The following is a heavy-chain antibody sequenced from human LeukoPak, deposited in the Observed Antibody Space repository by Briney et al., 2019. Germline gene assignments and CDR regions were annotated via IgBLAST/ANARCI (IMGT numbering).Heavy chain of an antibody. CDR3: ARDPDRDGDY. Sequence: PGGSLRLSCAASGFTFSSYAMHWVRQAPGKGLEWEAVISYDGSNKYYADSVKGRFTISRDNSKNTLYLQMNSLRAEDTAVYYCARDPDRDGDYWGQGTLVTVSS. CDR2: ISYDGSNK. V-gene: IGHV3-30-3*01. D-gene: IGHD3-10*01. J-gene: IGHJ4*02. CDR1: GFTFSSYA.